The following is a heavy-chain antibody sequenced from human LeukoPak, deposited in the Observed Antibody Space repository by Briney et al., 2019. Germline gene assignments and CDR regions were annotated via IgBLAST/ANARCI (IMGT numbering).Heavy chain of an antibody. J-gene: IGHJ4*02. CDR2: IYYSGST. V-gene: IGHV4-59*01. Sequence: SETLSLTCTVSGGSISSYYWSWIRQPPGKGLERIGYIYYSGSTNYNPSLKSRVTISVDTSKTQFSLKLSSVTAADTAMYYCAREPYDIFTGYYRHYFDYWGQGTLVTVSS. CDR3: AREPYDIFTGYYRHYFDY. CDR1: GGSISSYY. D-gene: IGHD3-9*01.